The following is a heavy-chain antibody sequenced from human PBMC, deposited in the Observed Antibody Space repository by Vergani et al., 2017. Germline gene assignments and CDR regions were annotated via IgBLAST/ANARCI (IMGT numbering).Heavy chain of an antibody. J-gene: IGHJ5*02. CDR1: GFTFDTYT. D-gene: IGHD1-14*01. CDR2: ISSGGSDI. Sequence: EVQLLESGGGLVQPGGSRRLSCAGAGFTFDTYTMAYVRQAPGKGLEWVATISSGGSDIFYADSVKGRFTISRDNSKNTLFLQMNSLKDEDTGVYYCARDLRFLCNRFDPWGQGTLVTVSS. CDR3: ARDLRFLCNRFDP. V-gene: IGHV3-21*02.